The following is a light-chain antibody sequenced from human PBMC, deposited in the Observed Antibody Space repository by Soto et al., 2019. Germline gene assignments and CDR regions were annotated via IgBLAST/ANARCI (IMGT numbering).Light chain of an antibody. CDR2: AAS. Sequence: DIQMTQSPSSLSASVGDRVTITCRASQSINSYVNWYQQKPGKAPKLLIYAASSLQSGVPSRFSGSESGTDFTLTNSSPQPEDFATYYCQQTYSNPPWTFGQGTEVEIK. V-gene: IGKV1-39*01. J-gene: IGKJ1*01. CDR1: QSINSY. CDR3: QQTYSNPPWT.